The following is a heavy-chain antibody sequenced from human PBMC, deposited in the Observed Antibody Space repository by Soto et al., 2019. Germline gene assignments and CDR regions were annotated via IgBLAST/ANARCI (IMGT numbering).Heavy chain of an antibody. Sequence: EVQLLVSGGGLVQPGGSLRLSCAASGFRFSSYAMSWVRQAPGKGLEWVSTISGSGHLTYYADSVKGRFTISRDNSKNTLSLQMNSLRAEDTAVYYCAKYSGWYDTFDYWGQGTLVTVSS. V-gene: IGHV3-23*01. D-gene: IGHD6-19*01. CDR2: ISGSGHLT. J-gene: IGHJ4*02. CDR3: AKYSGWYDTFDY. CDR1: GFRFSSYA.